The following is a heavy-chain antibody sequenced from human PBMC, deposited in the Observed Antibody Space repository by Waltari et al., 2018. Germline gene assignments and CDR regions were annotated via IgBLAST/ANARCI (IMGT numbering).Heavy chain of an antibody. Sequence: QVQLRESGPGLVKSSETLTLTCDVSGDSISSGFYWAWIRQPPGKGPEWIGSVYHRGTTFYNPSLKSRVTISVDTSKKHFSLSLTSVTAADTAVYYCARATCSHGGCSMYYFYYYMDVWGKGITVTVSS. CDR3: ARATCSHGGCSMYYFYYYMDV. D-gene: IGHD2-8*01. CDR2: VYHRGTT. J-gene: IGHJ6*03. CDR1: GDSISSGFY. V-gene: IGHV4-38-2*01.